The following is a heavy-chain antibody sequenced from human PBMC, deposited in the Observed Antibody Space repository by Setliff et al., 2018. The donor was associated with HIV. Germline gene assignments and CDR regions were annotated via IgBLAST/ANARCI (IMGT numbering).Heavy chain of an antibody. CDR3: ARDPDTTSKVDL. V-gene: IGHV3-11*01. CDR2: ITAGGGST. D-gene: IGHD1-26*01. Sequence: SLRLSCTASGFTFSDHSMTWIRQAPEKGLEWVSYITAGGGSTFYADSVKGRFTISRDNADNSLFLQMNSLNADDTAVYYCARDPDTTSKVDLWGRGTLVTVSS. CDR1: GFTFSDHS. J-gene: IGHJ2*01.